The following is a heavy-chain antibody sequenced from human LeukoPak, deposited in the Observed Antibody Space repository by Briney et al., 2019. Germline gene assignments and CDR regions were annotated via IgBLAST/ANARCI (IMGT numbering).Heavy chain of an antibody. Sequence: ASVKVSCKASGYTFTSYGISWVRQAPGQGLEWMGWISAYNGNTNYAQKFQGRVTMTTDTSTSTAYMELRSLRSDDTAVYYCARVKRSAVAGTPQDCWGQGTLVTVSS. D-gene: IGHD6-19*01. CDR3: ARVKRSAVAGTPQDC. CDR2: ISAYNGNT. J-gene: IGHJ4*02. V-gene: IGHV1-18*01. CDR1: GYTFTSYG.